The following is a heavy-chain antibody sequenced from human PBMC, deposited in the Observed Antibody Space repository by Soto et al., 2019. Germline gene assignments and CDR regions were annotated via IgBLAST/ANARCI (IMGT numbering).Heavy chain of an antibody. CDR2: ISSSSSTI. V-gene: IGHV3-48*02. CDR3: ARESSSYNWFDP. D-gene: IGHD6-13*01. J-gene: IGHJ5*02. Sequence: EVQLVESGGGLVQPGGSLRLSCAASGFTFSSYSMNWVRQAPGKGLEWVSYISSSSSTIYYADSVKGRFTISRDNAKNALSLQMNSLRDEDTAVYYCARESSSYNWFDPWGQGTLVTVSS. CDR1: GFTFSSYS.